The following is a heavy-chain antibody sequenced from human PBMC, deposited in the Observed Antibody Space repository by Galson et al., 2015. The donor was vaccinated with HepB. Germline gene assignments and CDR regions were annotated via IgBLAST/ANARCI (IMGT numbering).Heavy chain of an antibody. V-gene: IGHV4-39*01. Sequence: ETLSLTCTVSGGSISSRSHYWAWIRQPPGKGLEWIGSIYYSGTTYYNPSLKSRVTVSVDTSKNQFSLKLSSVTAADTAVYYCARLMVGVTYWYFDPWGRGTLVTVSS. CDR1: GGSISSRSHY. CDR3: ARLMVGVTYWYFDP. CDR2: IYYSGTT. J-gene: IGHJ2*01. D-gene: IGHD1-26*01.